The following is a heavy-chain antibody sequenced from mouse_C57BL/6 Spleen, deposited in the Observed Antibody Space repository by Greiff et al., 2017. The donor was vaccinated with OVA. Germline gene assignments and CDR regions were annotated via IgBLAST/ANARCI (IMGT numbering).Heavy chain of an antibody. Sequence: QVQLKESGAELMKPGASVKLSCKATGYTFTGYWIEWVKQRPGHGLEWIGEILPGSGSTNYNEKFKGKATFTADPSSNTAYMQLSSLTTEDSAIYYCARESSGIFAYWGQGTLVTVSA. V-gene: IGHV1-9*01. CDR1: GYTFTGYW. CDR2: ILPGSGST. D-gene: IGHD3-2*02. CDR3: ARESSGIFAY. J-gene: IGHJ3*01.